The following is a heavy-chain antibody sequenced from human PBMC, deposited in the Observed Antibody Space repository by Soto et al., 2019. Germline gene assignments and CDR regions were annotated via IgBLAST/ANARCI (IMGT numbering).Heavy chain of an antibody. J-gene: IGHJ6*02. CDR3: ARDQSCSGGSCYLMGYYYYYGMDV. CDR1: GFTFSDYY. CDR2: ISSSSTYT. Sequence: GGSLRLSCAASGFTFSDYYMSWIRQAPGKGLEWVSYISSSSTYTNYADSVKGRFTISRDNAKNSLYLQMNSLRAEDTAVYYCARDQSCSGGSCYLMGYYYYYGMDVWGQGTTVTVSS. D-gene: IGHD2-15*01. V-gene: IGHV3-11*05.